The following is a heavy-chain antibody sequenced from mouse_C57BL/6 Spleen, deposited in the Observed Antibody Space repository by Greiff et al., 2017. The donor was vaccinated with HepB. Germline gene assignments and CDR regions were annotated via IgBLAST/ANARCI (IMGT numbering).Heavy chain of an antibody. CDR3: TRHRRAMDY. CDR2: IDPETGGT. CDR1: GYTFTDYE. J-gene: IGHJ4*01. Sequence: VQLQESGAELVRPGASVTLSCKASGYTFTDYELHWVKQTPVHGLEWIGAIDPETGGTAYNQKFKGKAILTADKSSSTAYMELRSLTSEDSAVYYCTRHRRAMDYWGQGTSVTVSS. V-gene: IGHV1-15*01. D-gene: IGHD3-1*01.